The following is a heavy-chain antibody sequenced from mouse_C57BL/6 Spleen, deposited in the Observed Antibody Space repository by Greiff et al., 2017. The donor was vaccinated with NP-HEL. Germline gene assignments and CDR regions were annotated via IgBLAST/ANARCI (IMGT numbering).Heavy chain of an antibody. CDR1: GFTFSDYG. CDR3: AYYYGSSYYAMDY. D-gene: IGHD1-1*01. V-gene: IGHV5-17*01. Sequence: EVQGVESGGGLVKPGGSLKLSCAASGFTFSDYGMHWVRQAPEKGLEWVAYISSGSSTIYYADTVKGRFTISRDNAKNTLFLQMTSLRSEDTAMYYCAYYYGSSYYAMDYWGQRTSVTVSS. CDR2: ISSGSSTI. J-gene: IGHJ4*01.